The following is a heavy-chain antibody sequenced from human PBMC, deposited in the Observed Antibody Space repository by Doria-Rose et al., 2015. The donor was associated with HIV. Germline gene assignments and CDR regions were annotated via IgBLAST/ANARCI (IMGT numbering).Heavy chain of an antibody. CDR2: MFSDDER. D-gene: IGHD6-13*01. J-gene: IGHJ4*02. CDR1: GVSLSSPGLG. Sequence: QVTLKESGPVLVKPTETLTLTCTVSGVSLSSPGLGVSWIRQPPGKALAWLANMFSDDERSYKTSLKSRLTISRGTSKSQVVLTMTDMDPVDTATYYCARIKSSRWYHKYYFDFWGQGTLVIVSA. V-gene: IGHV2-26*01. CDR3: ARIKSSRWYHKYYFDF.